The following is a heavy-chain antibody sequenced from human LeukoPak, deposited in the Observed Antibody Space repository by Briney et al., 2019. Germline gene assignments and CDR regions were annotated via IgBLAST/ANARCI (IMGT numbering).Heavy chain of an antibody. V-gene: IGHV3-23*01. J-gene: IGHJ5*02. D-gene: IGHD6-13*01. Sequence: GGSLRLSCAASGFTFSRYAMSRVRQAPGKGLEWVSAISGSGGSTYYADSVKGRFTISRDNSKNTLYLQMNSLRAEDTAVYYCAKTDSSSWYVSNWFDPWGQGTLVTVSS. CDR3: AKTDSSSWYVSNWFDP. CDR2: ISGSGGST. CDR1: GFTFSRYA.